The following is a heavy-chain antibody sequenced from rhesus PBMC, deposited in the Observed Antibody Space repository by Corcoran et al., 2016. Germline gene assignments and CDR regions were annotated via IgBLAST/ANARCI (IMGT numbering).Heavy chain of an antibody. Sequence: QVQLQESGPGLVKPSETLSLTCAVSSGPFSDFWWSWLRQSPGMGLEWIGEIRGDRGDTNSTPSLKSRVTISRDASRNQFSLKLTSVTAADTAVYYCARYSYDYVPPDHWGQGVLVTVSS. V-gene: IGHV4-80*01. CDR3: ARYSYDYVPPDH. D-gene: IGHD3-40*01. CDR2: IRGDRGDT. CDR1: SGPFSDFW. J-gene: IGHJ4*01.